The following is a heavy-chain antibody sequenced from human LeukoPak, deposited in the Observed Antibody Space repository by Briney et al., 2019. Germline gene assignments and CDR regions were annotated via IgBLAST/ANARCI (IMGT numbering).Heavy chain of an antibody. Sequence: LSLTCTVSGYSISSGYYWGWIRQAPGKGLEWVAYISTNDRTTYYADSVKGRFTISRDNAKNSLYLHMNSLRAEDTAVYYCARESYSSGYYYDYWGQGTLVTVSS. CDR3: ARESYSSGYYYDY. V-gene: IGHV3-11*04. J-gene: IGHJ4*02. CDR2: ISTNDRTT. D-gene: IGHD3-22*01. CDR1: GYSISSGYY.